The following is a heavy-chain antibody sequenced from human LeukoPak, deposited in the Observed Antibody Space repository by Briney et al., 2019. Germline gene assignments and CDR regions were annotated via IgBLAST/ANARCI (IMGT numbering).Heavy chain of an antibody. CDR1: GFTFSTFA. CDR3: AKGSLGRWFGELSAFDI. D-gene: IGHD3-10*01. Sequence: GGSLRLSCAASGFTFSTFAMHWVRQAPGKGLEWVAVISYDGSNKYYADSVKGRFTISRDNSKNTLYLQMNSLRAEDTAVYYCAKGSLGRWFGELSAFDIWGQETMVTVSS. V-gene: IGHV3-30*18. CDR2: ISYDGSNK. J-gene: IGHJ3*02.